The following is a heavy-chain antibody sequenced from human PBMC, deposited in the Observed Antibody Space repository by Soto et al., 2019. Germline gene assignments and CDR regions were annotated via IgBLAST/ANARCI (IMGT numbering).Heavy chain of an antibody. Sequence: QVQLVQSGAEVKKPGASLKVSCKTSGYSFTDYYIQWVRQAPGQGLEWMGWITPNSGGTDYSRKFQGRVTLTRDTSSITADMELSRLTSYDTAVYYCASDRGTTVTMNIKWYFDLWGRCSLVTVSS. CDR3: ASDRGTTVTMNIKWYFDL. D-gene: IGHD4-17*01. CDR2: ITPNSGGT. CDR1: GYSFTDYY. V-gene: IGHV1-2*02. J-gene: IGHJ2*01.